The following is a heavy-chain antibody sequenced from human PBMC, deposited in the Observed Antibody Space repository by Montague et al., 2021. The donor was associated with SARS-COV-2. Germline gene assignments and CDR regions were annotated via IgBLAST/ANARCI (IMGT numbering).Heavy chain of an antibody. Sequence: SETLSLTCTVSGDSFNSPKYYCACIRQPPGKGLEWIGSSYYSGTTXDNPSLRSQVTISVDTSKTQFSLKMNSVTAADTAVYYCARGSYGSGSYHAFDIWSQGTVVAVSS. J-gene: IGHJ3*02. D-gene: IGHD3-10*01. CDR2: SYYSGTT. V-gene: IGHV4-39*01. CDR1: GDSFNSPKYY. CDR3: ARGSYGSGSYHAFDI.